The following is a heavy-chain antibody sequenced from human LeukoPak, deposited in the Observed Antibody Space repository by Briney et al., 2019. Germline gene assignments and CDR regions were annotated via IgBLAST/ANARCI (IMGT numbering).Heavy chain of an antibody. CDR3: ARAEYYNYYMDV. CDR2: IYYSGST. D-gene: IGHD6-19*01. J-gene: IGHJ6*03. Sequence: SSETLSLTCTVSGGSISSSSYYWGWIRQPPGKGLEWIGSIYYSGSTYYNPSLKSRDTISVDTSKNQFSLNLTSVTAADTAVYYCARAEYYNYYMDVWGKGTTVTVSS. V-gene: IGHV4-39*01. CDR1: GGSISSSSYY.